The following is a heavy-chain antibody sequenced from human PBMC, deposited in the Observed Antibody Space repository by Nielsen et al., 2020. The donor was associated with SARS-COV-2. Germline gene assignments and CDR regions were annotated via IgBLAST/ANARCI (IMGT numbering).Heavy chain of an antibody. CDR1: GFTFSSYS. Sequence: GESLKISCAASGFTFSSYSMNWVRQAPGKGLEWVSSISSSSSYIYYADSVKGRFTISRDNAKNSLYLQMNSLRAEDTAVYYCARGGYSNYFDYWGQGTLVTVSS. D-gene: IGHD4-11*01. CDR3: ARGGYSNYFDY. J-gene: IGHJ4*02. V-gene: IGHV3-21*01. CDR2: ISSSSSYI.